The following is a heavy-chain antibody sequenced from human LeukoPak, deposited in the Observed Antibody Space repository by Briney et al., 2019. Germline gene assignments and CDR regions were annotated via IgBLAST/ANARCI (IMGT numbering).Heavy chain of an antibody. CDR2: ISGSGGST. V-gene: IGHV3-23*01. Sequence: PGGSLRLSCAASGFTFSSYAMSWVRQAPGKGLEWVSAISGSGGSTYYAVSVKGRFTISRDNSKNTLYLQMNSLRAEDTAVYYCAKDRGYSGYDLVGGMDVWGQGTTVTVSS. CDR1: GFTFSSYA. J-gene: IGHJ6*02. CDR3: AKDRGYSGYDLVGGMDV. D-gene: IGHD5-12*01.